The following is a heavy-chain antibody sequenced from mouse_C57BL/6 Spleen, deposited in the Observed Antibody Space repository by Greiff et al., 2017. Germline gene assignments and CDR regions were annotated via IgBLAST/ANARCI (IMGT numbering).Heavy chain of an antibody. CDR2: IYPGSGNT. CDR3: ARPPQDSSGYYLDY. Sequence: VKLMESGPELVKPGASVKISCKASGYSFTSYYIHWVKQRPGQGLEWIGWIYPGSGNTKSNEKFKGKATLTADTSSSTAYMQLSSLTSEDSAVYYCARPPQDSSGYYLDYWGQGTTLTVSS. V-gene: IGHV1-66*01. J-gene: IGHJ2*01. CDR1: GYSFTSYY. D-gene: IGHD3-2*02.